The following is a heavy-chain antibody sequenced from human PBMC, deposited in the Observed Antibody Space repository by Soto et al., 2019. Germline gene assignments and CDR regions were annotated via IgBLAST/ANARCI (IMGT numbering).Heavy chain of an antibody. CDR3: ARASVSGRRFDY. Sequence: ASVKVSCKASGYTFISYYMHWVRQAPGQGLEWMGVINPSGGGTTYPQKFQGRITMTRDTATSTVYMELSSLTSEDTAVYYCARASVSGRRFDYWGEGTLVTVSS. CDR2: INPSGGGT. D-gene: IGHD6-19*01. J-gene: IGHJ4*02. CDR1: GYTFISYY. V-gene: IGHV1-46*03.